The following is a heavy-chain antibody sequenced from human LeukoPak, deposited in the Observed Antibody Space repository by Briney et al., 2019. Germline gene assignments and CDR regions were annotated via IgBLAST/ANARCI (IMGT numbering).Heavy chain of an antibody. V-gene: IGHV3-66*01. CDR1: GFSFSSYT. J-gene: IGHJ6*02. Sequence: GGSLRLSCAASGFSFSSYTMNWVRQAPGKGLEWVSVIYSGGSTYYADSVKGRFTISRDNSKNTLYLQMNSLRAEDTAVYYCATTTVTKETYYYYGMDVWGQGTTVTVSS. CDR3: ATTTVTKETYYYYGMDV. CDR2: IYSGGST. D-gene: IGHD4-17*01.